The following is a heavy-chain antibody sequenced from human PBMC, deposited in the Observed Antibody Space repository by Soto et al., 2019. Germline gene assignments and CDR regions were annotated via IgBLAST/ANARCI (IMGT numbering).Heavy chain of an antibody. CDR1: GGTFSSYA. Sequence: QVQLVQSGAEVKKPGSSVKVSCKASGGTFSSYAISWVRQAPGQGLEWMGGIIPIFGTANYAQKFQGRVTITADDSPSTAYMELSSLRSEDTAVYYCARENSSGWKNYYGMDVWGQGTTVTVSS. CDR3: ARENSSGWKNYYGMDV. D-gene: IGHD6-19*01. J-gene: IGHJ6*02. V-gene: IGHV1-69*01. CDR2: IIPIFGTA.